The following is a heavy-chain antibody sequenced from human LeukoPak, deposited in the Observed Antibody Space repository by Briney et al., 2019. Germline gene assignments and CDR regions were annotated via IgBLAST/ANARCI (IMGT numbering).Heavy chain of an antibody. CDR3: SRGSTMDY. CDR1: GDSVSSNSAS. V-gene: IGHV6-1*01. D-gene: IGHD1-1*01. Sequence: KSSETLSLTCAISGDSVSSNSASWNWIRQSPSRGLEWLGRTYYRSKWYYGSAVSVKSRITITPDTSKNQVSLQLNSVTPEDTAIYYCSRGSTMDYWGQGTLVTVSS. J-gene: IGHJ4*02. CDR2: TYYRSKWYY.